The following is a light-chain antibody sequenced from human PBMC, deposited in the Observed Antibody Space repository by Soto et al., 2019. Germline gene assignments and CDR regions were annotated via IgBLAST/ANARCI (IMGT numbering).Light chain of an antibody. J-gene: IGLJ1*01. CDR1: SSDVGGYNY. V-gene: IGLV2-14*01. CDR3: SSYTSSSTLRV. CDR2: DVS. Sequence: QSVLTQPASVSGSPGQSFTISCTGTSSDVGGYNYVSWYQQHPGKAPKLMIYDVSNRPSGVSNRFSGSKSGNTASLTISGLQAEDEADYYCSSYTSSSTLRVFGTGTKVTVL.